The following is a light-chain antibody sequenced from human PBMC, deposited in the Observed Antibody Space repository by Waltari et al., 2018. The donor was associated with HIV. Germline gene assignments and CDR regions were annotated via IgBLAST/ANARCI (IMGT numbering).Light chain of an antibody. CDR2: WAS. CDR1: QSVLYSSNNKNY. V-gene: IGKV4-1*01. CDR3: QQYYSTPT. Sequence: DIVMTQSPDSLAVSLGERATINCKSSQSVLYSSNNKNYLAWYQQKPGQPPKLLIYWASTRESGVPDRFSGSGSGTGFTLTISSLQADDVAIYYCQQYYSTPTFGQGTKVEIK. J-gene: IGKJ1*01.